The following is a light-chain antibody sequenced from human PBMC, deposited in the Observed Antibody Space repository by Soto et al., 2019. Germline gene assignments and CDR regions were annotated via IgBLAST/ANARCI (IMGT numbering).Light chain of an antibody. CDR1: SSDVGAYNY. V-gene: IGLV2-14*03. CDR2: GVS. CDR3: ISFTTSVTYV. J-gene: IGLJ1*01. Sequence: QSVVTQPASVSGSPGQSITVSCTGTSSDVGAYNYVSWYQQHPGKAPKLIISGVSNRPSGVSNRFSASKSGNTASLTISGLQAEDEADYYCISFTTSVTYVFGTGTKVTVL.